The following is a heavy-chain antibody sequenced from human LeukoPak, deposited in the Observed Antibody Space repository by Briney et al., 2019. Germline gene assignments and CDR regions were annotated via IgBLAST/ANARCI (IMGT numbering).Heavy chain of an antibody. V-gene: IGHV4-61*01. CDR1: GGSVSSGSYY. Sequence: NASETLSLTCTVSGGSVSSGSYYWSWIRQPPGKGLEWIGFIYYTGNTNYNPSLKSRVTISVDTSKNQFSLKLTSVTAADTAIYYCARDTGYCSAGSCYHNYFDYWGQGTLDTVSS. D-gene: IGHD2-15*01. J-gene: IGHJ4*02. CDR3: ARDTGYCSAGSCYHNYFDY. CDR2: IYYTGNT.